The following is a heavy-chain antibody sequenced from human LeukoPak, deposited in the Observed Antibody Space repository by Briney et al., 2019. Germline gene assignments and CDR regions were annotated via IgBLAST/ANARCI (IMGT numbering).Heavy chain of an antibody. J-gene: IGHJ6*02. V-gene: IGHV1-18*01. CDR1: GYTFTSYG. CDR3: ARGSDYYDFWSGLYYYGMDV. CDR2: ISAYNGNT. D-gene: IGHD3-3*01. Sequence: ASVKVSCKASGYTFTSYGTSWVRQAPGQGLEWMGWISAYNGNTNYAQKLQGRVTMTTDTSTSTAYMELRSLRSDDTAVYYCARGSDYYDFWSGLYYYGMDVWGQGTTVTVSS.